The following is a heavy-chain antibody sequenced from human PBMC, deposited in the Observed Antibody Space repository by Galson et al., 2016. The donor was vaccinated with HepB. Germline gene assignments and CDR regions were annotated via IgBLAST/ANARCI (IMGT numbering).Heavy chain of an antibody. CDR3: ARCLRGRGGPEGLLDP. Sequence: SLTCAVSGGSLSDNYWSWIRQPPGKELEWIAEINHSGSTNYNPSLKSRVIMSVDTAKNQVSLKLRSVTAADTAVYYCARCLRGRGGPEGLLDPWGQGILVTVPS. CDR1: GGSLSDNY. D-gene: IGHD3-10*01. V-gene: IGHV4-34*01. J-gene: IGHJ5*02. CDR2: INHSGST.